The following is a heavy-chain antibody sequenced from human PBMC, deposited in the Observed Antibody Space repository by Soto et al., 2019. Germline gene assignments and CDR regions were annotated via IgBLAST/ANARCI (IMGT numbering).Heavy chain of an antibody. CDR1: GYTFTSYG. CDR2: ISAYNGDT. J-gene: IGHJ6*02. CDR3: ARDPGPGIAAAGAYYYYYGMDV. V-gene: IGHV1-18*01. Sequence: ASVKVSCKASGYTFTSYGISWVRQAPGQGLEWMGWISAYNGDTNYAQKLQDRVTMTTDTSTSTVYMELRSLRSDDTAVYYCARDPGPGIAAAGAYYYYYGMDVWGQGTTVTV. D-gene: IGHD6-13*01.